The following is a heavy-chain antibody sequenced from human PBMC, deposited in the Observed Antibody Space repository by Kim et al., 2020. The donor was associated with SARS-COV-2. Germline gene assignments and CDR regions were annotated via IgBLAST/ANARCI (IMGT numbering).Heavy chain of an antibody. V-gene: IGHV3-23*01. CDR2: ISGSGENT. D-gene: IGHD1-26*01. J-gene: IGHJ5*02. Sequence: GGSLRLSCAASGFTFNNYAMSWVRQAPGKGLEWVAAISGSGENTYYGDSVKGRFTVSRDNSKNTFFLQMDSLRAEDTAIYHCTKEHLSVGRSWFDPWGQGTLVTVSS. CDR1: GFTFNNYA. CDR3: TKEHLSVGRSWFDP.